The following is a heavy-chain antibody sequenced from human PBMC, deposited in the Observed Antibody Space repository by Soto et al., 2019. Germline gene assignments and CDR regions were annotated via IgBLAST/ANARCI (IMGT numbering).Heavy chain of an antibody. CDR3: SKGYSDFDY. V-gene: IGHV3-30*18. J-gene: IGHJ4*02. CDR1: GFTFSTYG. D-gene: IGHD1-1*01. CDR2: ISHDGSNK. Sequence: QVQLVESGGGVVQPGRSLRLSCEASGFTFSTYGMHWVRQAPGKGLEWVAVISHDGSNKYYGDSVKGRFTISRDNSKNTLYLQMNSLRPEDTAMYYCSKGYSDFDYWGQGTLVTVSS.